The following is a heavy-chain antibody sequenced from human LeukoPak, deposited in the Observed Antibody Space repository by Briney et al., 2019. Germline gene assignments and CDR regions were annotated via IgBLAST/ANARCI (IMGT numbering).Heavy chain of an antibody. V-gene: IGHV4-30-2*05. CDR1: GGSISSGGYS. Sequence: SQTLSLTCAVSGGSISSGGYSWSWVRQPPGKGLEWIGYIYHSGSTYYNPSLKSRVTISVDTSKNQFSLKLSSVTAADTAVYYCARDIPVAGTFDYWGQGTLVTVSS. D-gene: IGHD6-19*01. J-gene: IGHJ4*02. CDR3: ARDIPVAGTFDY. CDR2: IYHSGST.